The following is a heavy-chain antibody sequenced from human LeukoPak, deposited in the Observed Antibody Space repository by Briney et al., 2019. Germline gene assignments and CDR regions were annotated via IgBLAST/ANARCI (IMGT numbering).Heavy chain of an antibody. Sequence: GGSLRLSCAASGFTFSSYGMSWVRQAPGKGLEWVSTISGSGDSTYYADSVKSRFTISRDNSRNTLYLQMNSLRAEDTAVYYCAKTYVWYYFDYWGQGILVTVSS. D-gene: IGHD2-21*01. J-gene: IGHJ4*02. V-gene: IGHV3-23*01. CDR1: GFTFSSYG. CDR2: ISGSGDST. CDR3: AKTYVWYYFDY.